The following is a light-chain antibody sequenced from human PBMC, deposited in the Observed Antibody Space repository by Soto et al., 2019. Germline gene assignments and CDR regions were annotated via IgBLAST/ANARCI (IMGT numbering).Light chain of an antibody. Sequence: DIQMTQSPSVMSASVGDTVTITCRASQGINYYLAWFQHQPGKVPKRLIYAASDLESGVPSRLSGSGSGTEFTLTISSLQPEDFATYYCLQHSTYPATFGGGTKVEIK. CDR2: AAS. CDR3: LQHSTYPAT. V-gene: IGKV1-17*03. J-gene: IGKJ4*01. CDR1: QGINYY.